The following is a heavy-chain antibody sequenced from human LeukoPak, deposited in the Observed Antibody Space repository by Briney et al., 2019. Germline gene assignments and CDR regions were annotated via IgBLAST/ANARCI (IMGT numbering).Heavy chain of an antibody. CDR1: GYSISSTNW. D-gene: IGHD3-10*01. Sequence: SDTLSLTCAVSGYSISSTNWWGWIRQPPGKGLEWIGSIYYGGSTYYNPSLKSRVTISVDMSKNHFSLKLSSVTAADTAMYYCARARGQWGSYYPPRAFDIWGQGTMVTVSS. V-gene: IGHV4-28*03. J-gene: IGHJ3*02. CDR3: ARARGQWGSYYPPRAFDI. CDR2: IYYGGST.